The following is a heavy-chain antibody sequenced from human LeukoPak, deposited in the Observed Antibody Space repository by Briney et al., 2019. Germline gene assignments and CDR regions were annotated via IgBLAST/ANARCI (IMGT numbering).Heavy chain of an antibody. CDR1: GFTFSRDS. V-gene: IGHV3-48*04. CDR2: ISSNSATT. J-gene: IGHJ4*02. D-gene: IGHD5-24*01. CDR3: ARAIGRWLNLGY. Sequence: HPGGSLRLSCAASGFTFSRDSMNWVRQAPGKGLEWISYISSNSATTHYADSVQGRFTVSRDNTHNSLYLQMNSLRVEDTAVYYCARAIGRWLNLGYWGQGTLVTVSS.